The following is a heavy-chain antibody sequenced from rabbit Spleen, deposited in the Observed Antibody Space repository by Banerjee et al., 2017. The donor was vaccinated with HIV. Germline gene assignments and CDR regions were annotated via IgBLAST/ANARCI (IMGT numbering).Heavy chain of an antibody. Sequence: QEQLEESGGDLVKPEGSLTLTCTASGFSFSSSYWIYWVRQAPGKGLEWIGCIYAGSSGNTYYATWAKGRFTISKTSSTTVTLQMTSLTAADTATYFCARDLTDIIGWNFGWWGPGTLVTVS. CDR1: GFSFSSSYW. CDR3: ARDLTDIIGWNFGW. V-gene: IGHV1S45*01. J-gene: IGHJ4*01. CDR2: IYAGSSGNT. D-gene: IGHD1-1*01.